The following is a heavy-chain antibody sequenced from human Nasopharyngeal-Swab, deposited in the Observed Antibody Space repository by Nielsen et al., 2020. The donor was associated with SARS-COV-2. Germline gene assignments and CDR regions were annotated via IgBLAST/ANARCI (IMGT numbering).Heavy chain of an antibody. CDR1: GYTFTTYF. D-gene: IGHD3-16*01. CDR2: SDPNSGHT. J-gene: IGHJ4*02. CDR3: AASAVGGRWGQIDN. Sequence: ASVKVSCKTSGYTFTTYFIHWVRQAPGHGLEWMGWSDPNSGHTHFAERFQGRVSMTRDMSTSTVYMELSSLRSEDTAVYYCAASAVGGRWGQIDNWGQGTLVSVSS. V-gene: IGHV1-2*02.